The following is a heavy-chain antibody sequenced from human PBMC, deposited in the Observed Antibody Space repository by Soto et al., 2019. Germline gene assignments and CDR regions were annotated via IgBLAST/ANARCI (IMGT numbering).Heavy chain of an antibody. CDR3: AKVNGEDPYGMAV. Sequence: EVQLVESGGGLVQPGRSLRLSCAASGFTFDDYAMHWVRQAPGKGLEWVSGISWNSGSIGYAASVKGRFTISRDNAKNYLYLQMNSLRAEDTALYYCAKVNGEDPYGMAVWGQGTTVTVSS. CDR1: GFTFDDYA. CDR2: ISWNSGSI. J-gene: IGHJ6*02. D-gene: IGHD3-10*01. V-gene: IGHV3-9*01.